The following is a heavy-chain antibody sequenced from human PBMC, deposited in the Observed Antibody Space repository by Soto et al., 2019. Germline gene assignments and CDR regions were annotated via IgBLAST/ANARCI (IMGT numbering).Heavy chain of an antibody. J-gene: IGHJ6*02. CDR1: GFTFSSYW. CDR3: ARDRLGLIGQQMASFYYYGMDV. CDR2: INSDGSDT. Sequence: GGSLRLSCAASGFTFSSYWMSWVRQGPGKGLVWVSRINSDGSDTSYAGSVRGRFTVSRDNFKNTLYLEVNSLRVEDTAVYFCARDRLGLIGQQMASFYYYGMDVWGQGTTVTVSS. V-gene: IGHV3-74*01. D-gene: IGHD6-13*01.